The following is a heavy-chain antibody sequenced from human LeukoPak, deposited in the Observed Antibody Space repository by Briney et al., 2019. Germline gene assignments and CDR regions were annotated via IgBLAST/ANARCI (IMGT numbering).Heavy chain of an antibody. CDR2: IGTAGDP. J-gene: IGHJ3*02. V-gene: IGHV3-13*05. CDR3: ARGTYCSSTRCESDAFDI. Sequence: PGGSLRLSCAASGFTFSSYDMHWVRQATGKGLEWVSAIGTAGDPYYPGSVKVRFTISRENAKNSLYLQMNSLRVGDTAVYYCARGTYCSSTRCESDAFDIWGQGTMVTVSS. CDR1: GFTFSSYD. D-gene: IGHD2-2*01.